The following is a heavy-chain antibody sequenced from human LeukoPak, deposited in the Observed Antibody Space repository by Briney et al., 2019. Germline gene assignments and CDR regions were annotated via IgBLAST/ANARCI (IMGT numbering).Heavy chain of an antibody. D-gene: IGHD4-11*01. V-gene: IGHV3-33*01. CDR3: VRDAQRGFDYSNSLQY. CDR2: IWSDGTNR. Sequence: GTSLRLSCEASGFIFNHYALHWVRQAPHKGLEWVAVIWSDGTNRHYADSVKGRFSIFRDDSQKRVFLQMNSLRAEDTAVYYCVRDAQRGFDYSNSLQYWGQGALVTVSS. J-gene: IGHJ4*02. CDR1: GFIFNHYA.